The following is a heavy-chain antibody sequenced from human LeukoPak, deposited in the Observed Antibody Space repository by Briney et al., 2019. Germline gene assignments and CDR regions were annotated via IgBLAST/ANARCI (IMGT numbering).Heavy chain of an antibody. D-gene: IGHD2-15*01. CDR2: ISSSGSTI. CDR3: AGRPSGRSYLS. J-gene: IGHJ5*02. CDR1: GSTFSDYY. Sequence: PGGSLRLSCAASGSTFSDYYMTWIRQAPGKGLEWVSYISSSGSTIYYADSVKGRFTISRDNAKNSLYLQMNSLRAEDTAVYSCAGRPSGRSYLSWGQGTLVTVSS. V-gene: IGHV3-11*01.